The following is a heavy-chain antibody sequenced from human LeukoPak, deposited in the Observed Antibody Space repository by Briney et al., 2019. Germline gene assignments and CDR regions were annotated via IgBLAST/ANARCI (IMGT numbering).Heavy chain of an antibody. D-gene: IGHD2-2*02. J-gene: IGHJ6*03. CDR3: ARGSERRAYCSSTSCYRDYYYMDV. CDR1: GYTFTSYD. CDR2: MNPNSGNT. Sequence: GASVKVSCKASGYTFTSYDINWVRQATGQGLEWMGWMNPNSGNTGYAQKFQGRVTITRNTSISTAYMELSSLRSEDTAVYYCARGSERRAYCSSTSCYRDYYYMDVWGKGTTVTVSS. V-gene: IGHV1-8*03.